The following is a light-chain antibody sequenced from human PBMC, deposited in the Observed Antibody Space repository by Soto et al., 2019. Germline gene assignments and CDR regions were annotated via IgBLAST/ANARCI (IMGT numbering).Light chain of an antibody. CDR1: SSDIGAYNF. J-gene: IGLJ2*01. Sequence: QSVLTQPASVSGSPGQSITISCTGTSSDIGAYNFVSWYQQHPGKAPKLMLYGVNIRSSGVSNRFSGSKSGNTASLTISGLQAEDEADYYCTSWTTSTTMIFGGGTKLTVL. V-gene: IGLV2-14*03. CDR2: GVN. CDR3: TSWTTSTTMI.